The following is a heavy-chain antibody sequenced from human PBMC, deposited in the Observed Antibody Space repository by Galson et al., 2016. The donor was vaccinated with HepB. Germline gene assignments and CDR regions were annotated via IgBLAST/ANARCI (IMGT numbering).Heavy chain of an antibody. Sequence: SVKVSCKASGYNFDHYGITWVRQAPGQGLEWMGWIAVHNGNTNYAQKMRGRVTMTTGAATSTTYMELRSLRSDDTAVYYCARGGGRGGSDYWGQGTLVTVTS. CDR1: GYNFDHYG. D-gene: IGHD1-26*01. V-gene: IGHV1-18*01. J-gene: IGHJ4*02. CDR3: ARGGGRGGSDY. CDR2: IAVHNGNT.